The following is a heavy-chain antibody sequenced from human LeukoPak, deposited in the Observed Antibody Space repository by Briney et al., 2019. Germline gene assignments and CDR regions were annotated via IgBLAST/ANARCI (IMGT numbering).Heavy chain of an antibody. CDR3: ARDYMGVSSGYYRENTFDI. J-gene: IGHJ3*02. CDR2: ISPHSGNT. Sequence: GASVKVSCKASGYTFSNYGISWVRQAPGPGIEWMGWISPHSGNTNYAQNLRGRVTMTTDTSTSTAYMELRSLTSDDTAMYYCARDYMGVSSGYYRENTFDIWGQGTMVTVSS. V-gene: IGHV1-18*01. D-gene: IGHD6-19*01. CDR1: GYTFSNYG.